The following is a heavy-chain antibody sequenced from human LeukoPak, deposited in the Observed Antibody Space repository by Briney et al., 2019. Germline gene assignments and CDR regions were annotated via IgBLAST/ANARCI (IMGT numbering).Heavy chain of an antibody. CDR2: IGISSGNT. V-gene: IGHV3-48*01. CDR1: GFNFIDYS. J-gene: IGHJ4*01. D-gene: IGHD5-12*01. Sequence: GGSLRLSRAASGFNFIDYSMNWVRQAPGKGLEWISYIGISSGNTKYADSVKGRFTISRDKARNSLYLQMNSLRVEDTAMYYCTRDYRYAFDNWGHGTLVTVSS. CDR3: TRDYRYAFDN.